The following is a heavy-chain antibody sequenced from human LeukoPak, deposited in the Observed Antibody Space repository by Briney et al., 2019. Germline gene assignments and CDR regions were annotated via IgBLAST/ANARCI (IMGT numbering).Heavy chain of an antibody. CDR2: INPNSGVT. J-gene: IGHJ4*02. CDR1: GYTFSGYY. D-gene: IGHD3-22*01. V-gene: IGHV1-2*02. Sequence: ASVKVSCKASGYTFSGYYLHWVRQAPGQGLGWMGWINPNSGVTNYAQKFQGRVTMTRDTSISTAYMELSRLGSDDTAVYYCARDLRDSSGYYLFSYWGQGTLVTVSS. CDR3: ARDLRDSSGYYLFSY.